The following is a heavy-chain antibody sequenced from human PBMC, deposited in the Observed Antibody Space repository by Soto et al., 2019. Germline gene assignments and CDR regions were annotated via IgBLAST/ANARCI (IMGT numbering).Heavy chain of an antibody. CDR3: AKGVDYNWNYETYFDY. CDR2: ISGSGGST. D-gene: IGHD1-7*01. J-gene: IGHJ4*02. Sequence: GGSLRLSCAASGFTFSSYAMSWVRQAPGKGLEWVSAISGSGGSTYYADSVKGRFTISRDNSKNTLYLQMNSLRAEDTAVYYCAKGVDYNWNYETYFDYWGQGTLVTVSS. V-gene: IGHV3-23*01. CDR1: GFTFSSYA.